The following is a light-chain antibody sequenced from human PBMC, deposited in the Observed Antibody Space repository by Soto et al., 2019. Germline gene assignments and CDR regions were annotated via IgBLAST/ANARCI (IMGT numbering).Light chain of an antibody. CDR3: SSYTTSSTLVL. CDR1: NSDVGYYNY. J-gene: IGLJ3*02. CDR2: EVS. V-gene: IGLV2-14*01. Sequence: QSVLTQPASVSGPPGQSITISCTGTNSDVGYYNYVSWYQQHPGKAPKLMIYEVSNRPSGVSNRFSGSKSGSTASLTISGLQAEDEADYYCSSYTTSSTLVLFGGGTQLTVL.